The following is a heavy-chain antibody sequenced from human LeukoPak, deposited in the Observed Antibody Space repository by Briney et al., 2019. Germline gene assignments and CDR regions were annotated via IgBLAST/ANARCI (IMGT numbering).Heavy chain of an antibody. CDR1: GFTFSSYA. CDR2: ISGSGGST. CDR3: AKTNRQVTTRYYFDY. J-gene: IGHJ4*02. Sequence: GGSLRLSCAASGFTFSSYAMSWVRQAPGKGLEWVSAISGSGGSTYYADSVKGRFTISRDNSKNTLYLQMNSLRAEDTAVYYCAKTNRQVTTRYYFDYWGQGTLVTVSS. V-gene: IGHV3-23*01. D-gene: IGHD4-17*01.